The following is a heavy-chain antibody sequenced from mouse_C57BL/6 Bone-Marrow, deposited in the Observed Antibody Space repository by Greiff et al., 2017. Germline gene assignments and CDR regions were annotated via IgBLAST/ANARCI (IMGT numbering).Heavy chain of an antibody. CDR2: ISDGGSYT. V-gene: IGHV5-4*01. CDR3: ARVITTLYVDV. D-gene: IGHD1-1*01. CDR1: GFTFSSYA. J-gene: IGHJ1*03. Sequence: EVQVVESGGGLVKPGGSLKLSCAASGFTFSSYAMSWVRQTPEKRLEWVATISDGGSYTYYPDNVKGRFTISRDNAKNNLYLQMSHLTAEHTAMYYCARVITTLYVDVWGTGTTVTVSS.